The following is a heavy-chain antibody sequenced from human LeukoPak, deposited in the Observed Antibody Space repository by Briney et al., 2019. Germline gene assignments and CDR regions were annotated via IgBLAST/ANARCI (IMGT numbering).Heavy chain of an antibody. V-gene: IGHV1-18*03. CDR2: ISAYNGNT. Sequence: EASVKVSCKASGYTFTSYGISWVRQAPGQGLEWMGWISAYNGNTNYAQKLQGRVTMTTDTSTSTAYMELRSLRSDDLAVYYCARAEFLCCSTSCYGCDYWGQGTLVTVSS. D-gene: IGHD2-2*01. CDR3: ARAEFLCCSTSCYGCDY. CDR1: GYTFTSYG. J-gene: IGHJ4*02.